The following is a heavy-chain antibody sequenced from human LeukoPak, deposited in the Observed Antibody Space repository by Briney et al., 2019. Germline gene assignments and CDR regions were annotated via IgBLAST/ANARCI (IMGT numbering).Heavy chain of an antibody. CDR1: GFTFNNYG. CDR3: AKVPQYYYDSSHQWVWFDP. Sequence: GGSLRLSCAASGFTFNNYGLHWVRQAPGKGLEWVSSISSGSGYIYYADSVKGRFTISRDNSKNTLYLQMNSLRAEDTAVYYCAKVPQYYYDSSHQWVWFDPWGQGTLVTVSS. D-gene: IGHD3-22*01. J-gene: IGHJ5*02. CDR2: ISSGSGYI. V-gene: IGHV3-21*04.